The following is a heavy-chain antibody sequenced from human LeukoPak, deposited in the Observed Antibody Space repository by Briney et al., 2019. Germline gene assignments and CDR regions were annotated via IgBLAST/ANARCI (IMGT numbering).Heavy chain of an antibody. CDR1: GGSISSGGYY. CDR2: IYYSGST. V-gene: IGHV4-31*03. Sequence: TLSLTCTVSGGSISSGGYYWSWIRQHPGKGLEWIGYIYYSGSTYYNPSLKSRVTISVDTSKNQFSLKLSSVTAADTAVYYCARVTMVRGCLDYWGQGTLVTVSS. J-gene: IGHJ4*02. CDR3: ARVTMVRGCLDY. D-gene: IGHD3-10*01.